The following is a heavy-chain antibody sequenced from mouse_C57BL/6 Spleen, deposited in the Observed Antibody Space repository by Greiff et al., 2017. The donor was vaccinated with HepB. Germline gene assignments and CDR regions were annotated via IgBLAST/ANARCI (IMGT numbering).Heavy chain of an antibody. V-gene: IGHV3-6*01. Sequence: ESGPGLVKPSQSLSLTCSVTGYSITSGYYWNWIRQFPGNKLEWMGYISYDGSNNYNPSLKNRISITRDTSKNHFFLKLNSVTTEDTATYYCARPYYYGSRDWYFDVWGTGTTVTVSS. CDR2: ISYDGSN. CDR1: GYSITSGYY. D-gene: IGHD1-1*01. CDR3: ARPYYYGSRDWYFDV. J-gene: IGHJ1*03.